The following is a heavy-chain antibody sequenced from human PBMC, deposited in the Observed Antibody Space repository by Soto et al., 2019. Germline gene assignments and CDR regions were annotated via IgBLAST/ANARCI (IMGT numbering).Heavy chain of an antibody. Sequence: QVQLQESGPGLVKPSETLSLSCTVSGGSISNYYWSWIRQSAEKRLEWIGRVSSTGSSYYNPSLKSRVTISVDTSKNQVSLTLTSVTAADTAVYYCARGVPAAGTDWFDPWGQGTLVTVSS. CDR1: GGSISNYY. D-gene: IGHD6-13*01. V-gene: IGHV4-4*07. CDR2: VSSTGSS. J-gene: IGHJ5*02. CDR3: ARGVPAAGTDWFDP.